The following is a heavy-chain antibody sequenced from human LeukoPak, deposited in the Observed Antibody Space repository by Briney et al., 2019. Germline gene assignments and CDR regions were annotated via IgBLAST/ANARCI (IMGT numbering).Heavy chain of an antibody. CDR3: AKDLTSGSGSYDY. Sequence: GGSLRLSCTASGFTFTDYAMSSVRQAPGGGLEWVSAISGDGGGYTYYADSVQGRFTISRVNSKSTLYLEMNSLRAEDTAVYHCAKDLTSGSGSYDYWGQGTLVTVSS. CDR2: ISGDGGGYT. J-gene: IGHJ4*02. D-gene: IGHD3-10*01. V-gene: IGHV3-23*01. CDR1: GFTFTDYA.